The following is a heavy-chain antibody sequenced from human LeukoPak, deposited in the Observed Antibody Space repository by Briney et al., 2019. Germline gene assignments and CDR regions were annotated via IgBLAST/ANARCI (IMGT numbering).Heavy chain of an antibody. Sequence: SETLSLTCVVYGGSFSGYYWSWIRQPPGKGLEWIGEINHSGSTNYNPSLKSRVTMSVDTSKNQFSLKLSSVTAANTAVYYCARANYDSSGYYYLSNYYYYYGMDVWGQGTTVTVSS. D-gene: IGHD3-22*01. J-gene: IGHJ6*02. CDR3: ARANYDSSGYYYLSNYYYYYGMDV. V-gene: IGHV4-34*01. CDR2: INHSGST. CDR1: GGSFSGYY.